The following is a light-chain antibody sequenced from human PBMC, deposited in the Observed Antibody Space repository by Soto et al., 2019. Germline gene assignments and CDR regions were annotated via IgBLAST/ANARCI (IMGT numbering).Light chain of an antibody. CDR1: QSVSNN. Sequence: SVSPGERATLSCRASQSVSNNLAWYQQRPGQAPRLLIFGASTRATGIPARFSGSGSGKEFTLTISSLQSEDFAVYYCQHYNNWPLTFGPGTKVDTK. CDR2: GAS. V-gene: IGKV3-15*01. J-gene: IGKJ3*01. CDR3: QHYNNWPLT.